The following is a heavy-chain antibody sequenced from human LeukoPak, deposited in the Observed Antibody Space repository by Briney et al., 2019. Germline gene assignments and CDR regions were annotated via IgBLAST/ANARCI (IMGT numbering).Heavy chain of an antibody. CDR3: AKGRSDFDY. CDR2: ISSSGSTI. V-gene: IGHV3-11*04. J-gene: IGHJ4*02. Sequence: GGSLRLSCAASGLAFSDYYMSWIRQAPGKGLEWVSYISSSGSTIYYADSVKGRFTISRDNAMNTLYLEMNSLRVEDTAIYYCAKGRSDFDYWGQGTLVTVSS. CDR1: GLAFSDYY.